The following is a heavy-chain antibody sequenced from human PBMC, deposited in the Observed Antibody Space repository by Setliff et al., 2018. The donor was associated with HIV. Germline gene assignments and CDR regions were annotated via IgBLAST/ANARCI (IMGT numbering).Heavy chain of an antibody. D-gene: IGHD6-19*01. V-gene: IGHV4-34*01. CDR1: GGSFSGYY. Sequence: PSETLSLTCAVYGGSFSGYYWSWIRQPPGKGLEWIGEINHSGSTNYNPSLKSRVTISVDTSMDQFSLKLNSVTAADTAVYYCARRRGQKATGWYYFDFWGQGALVTVSS. CDR3: ARRRGQKATGWYYFDF. CDR2: INHSGST. J-gene: IGHJ4*02.